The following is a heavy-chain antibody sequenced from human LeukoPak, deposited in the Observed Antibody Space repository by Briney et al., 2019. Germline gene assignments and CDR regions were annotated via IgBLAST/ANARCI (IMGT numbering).Heavy chain of an antibody. CDR1: GFTFSGNW. D-gene: IGHD2/OR15-2a*01. J-gene: IGHJ5*01. V-gene: IGHV3-7*01. Sequence: PGGSLRLSCEASGFTFSGNWMSWVRQAPGKGLEWVASINPDGSQILYVDSVRGRFTISRDNTESSLYLQMNSLGAEDTALYYCAKLLGTSTTYDSWGQGARVTVSS. CDR3: AKLLGTSTTYDS. CDR2: INPDGSQI.